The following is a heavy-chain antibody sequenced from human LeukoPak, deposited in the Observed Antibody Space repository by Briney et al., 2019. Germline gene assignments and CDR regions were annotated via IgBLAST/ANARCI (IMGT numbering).Heavy chain of an antibody. Sequence: SVKVSCKASGGTFSSYAISWVRQAPGQGLEWMGGIIPIFGTANYAQKFQGRVTIAADESTSTAYMELSRLRSDDTAVYYCARVYIAGPPWFDPWGQGTLVTVSS. V-gene: IGHV1-69*13. D-gene: IGHD6-13*01. CDR3: ARVYIAGPPWFDP. CDR1: GGTFSSYA. CDR2: IIPIFGTA. J-gene: IGHJ5*02.